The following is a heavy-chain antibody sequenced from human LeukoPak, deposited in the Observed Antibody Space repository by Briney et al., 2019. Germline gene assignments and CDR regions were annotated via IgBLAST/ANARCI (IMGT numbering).Heavy chain of an antibody. V-gene: IGHV1-69*05. Sequence: SVKVSCKASGGTFSSYAISWVRQAPGQGLEWMGGIIPIVGTANYAQKFQGRVTITTDESTSTAYMELSSLRSEDTAVYYCARDRAYCSSTSCSNWFDPWGQGTLVTVSS. CDR2: IIPIVGTA. J-gene: IGHJ5*02. CDR3: ARDRAYCSSTSCSNWFDP. D-gene: IGHD2-2*01. CDR1: GGTFSSYA.